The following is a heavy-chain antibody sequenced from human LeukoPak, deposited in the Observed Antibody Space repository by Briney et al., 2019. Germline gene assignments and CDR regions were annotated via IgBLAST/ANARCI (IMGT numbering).Heavy chain of an antibody. V-gene: IGHV3-7*01. CDR3: ARRGITISGVLVYHYSGLDV. J-gene: IGHJ6*02. Sequence: GGSLRLSCAGSGFTFSSHWMNWVRQAPGKGLEWLASIKDDGSEKHYVDSVSGRVTISRDNAKNSLHLQMSSLRAEDTAVYYCARRGITISGVLVYHYSGLDVWGQGTTVTVSS. D-gene: IGHD3-3*01. CDR2: IKDDGSEK. CDR1: GFTFSSHW.